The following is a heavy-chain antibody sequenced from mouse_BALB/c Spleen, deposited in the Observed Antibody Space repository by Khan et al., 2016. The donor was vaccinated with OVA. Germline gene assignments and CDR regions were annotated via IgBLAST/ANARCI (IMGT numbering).Heavy chain of an antibody. V-gene: IGHV1-26*01. Sequence: VQLKQSGPDLVKPGASMKISCKASGYSFTGYYIHWVKQSHGKSLEWIGRVNPNNGGTSYNQKFKGKAILTVDKSSNTAYMELRSLTSEDSAVYSCAIYHGYFDVWGAGNTVTVSS. J-gene: IGHJ1*01. CDR2: VNPNNGGT. CDR3: AIYHGYFDV. CDR1: GYSFTGYY. D-gene: IGHD1-1*01.